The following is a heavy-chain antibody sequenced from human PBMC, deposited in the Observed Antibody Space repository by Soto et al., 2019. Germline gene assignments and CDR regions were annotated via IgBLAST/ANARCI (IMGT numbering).Heavy chain of an antibody. D-gene: IGHD6-13*01. Sequence: PGGSLRLSCAASGFTFSSYWMHWVRQAPGKGLVWVSRINSDGSSTSYADSVKGRFTISRDNAKNTLYLQMNSLRAEDTAVYYCAREKKSSWYFYGMDVWGQGTTVTVYS. V-gene: IGHV3-74*01. CDR1: GFTFSSYW. CDR2: INSDGSST. CDR3: AREKKSSWYFYGMDV. J-gene: IGHJ6*02.